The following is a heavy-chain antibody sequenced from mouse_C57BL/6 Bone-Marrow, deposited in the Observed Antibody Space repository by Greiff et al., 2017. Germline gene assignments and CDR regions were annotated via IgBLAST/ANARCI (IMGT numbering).Heavy chain of an antibody. CDR2: INPNNGGT. Sequence: VQLHQSGPELVKPGASVKISCKASGYTFTDYYMNWVKQSHGKSLEWIGDINPNNGGTSYNQKFKGKATLTVDKSSSAAYVELRSLTSEDSAVYYCARKGASTMVTTGFDYWLQGTTLTVSS. D-gene: IGHD2-2*01. J-gene: IGHJ2*01. CDR1: GYTFTDYY. V-gene: IGHV1-26*01. CDR3: ARKGASTMVTTGFDY.